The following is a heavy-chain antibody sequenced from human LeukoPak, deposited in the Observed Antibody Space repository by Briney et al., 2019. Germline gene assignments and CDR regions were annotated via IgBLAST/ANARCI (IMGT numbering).Heavy chain of an antibody. CDR2: ISSSGSTI. V-gene: IGHV3-11*04. D-gene: IGHD5-18*01. Sequence: GGSLRLSCAASGFTFSDYYMSWIRQAPGKGLEWVSYISSSGSTIYYADSVKGRFTISRDNAKNSLYLQMNSLRAEDTAVYYCARLTATDYYYYMDAWGKGTTVTISS. CDR3: ARLTATDYYYYMDA. CDR1: GFTFSDYY. J-gene: IGHJ6*03.